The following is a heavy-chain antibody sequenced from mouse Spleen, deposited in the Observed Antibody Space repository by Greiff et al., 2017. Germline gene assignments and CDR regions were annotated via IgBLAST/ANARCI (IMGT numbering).Heavy chain of an antibody. Sequence: EVQLQQSGPELVKPGASVKISCKASGYTFTDYYMNWVKQSHGKSLEWIGDINPNNGGTSYNQKFKGKATLTVDKSSSTAYMELRSLTSEDSAVYYCANWDGYFDYWGQGTTLTVSS. D-gene: IGHD4-1*01. CDR3: ANWDGYFDY. CDR1: GYTFTDYY. CDR2: INPNNGGT. J-gene: IGHJ2*01. V-gene: IGHV1-26*01.